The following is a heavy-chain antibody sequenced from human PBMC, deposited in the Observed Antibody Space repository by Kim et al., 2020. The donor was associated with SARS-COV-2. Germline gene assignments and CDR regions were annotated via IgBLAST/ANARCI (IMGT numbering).Heavy chain of an antibody. J-gene: IGHJ3*02. CDR2: ISSSSSYI. CDR1: GFTFSSYS. V-gene: IGHV3-21*01. D-gene: IGHD6-13*01. Sequence: GGSLRLSCAASGFTFSSYSMNWVRQAPGKGLEWVSSISSSSSYIYYADSVKGRFTISRDNAKNSLYLQMNSLRAEDTAVYYCARGAIAAAGMVGDAFDIWGQGAMVTVSS. CDR3: ARGAIAAAGMVGDAFDI.